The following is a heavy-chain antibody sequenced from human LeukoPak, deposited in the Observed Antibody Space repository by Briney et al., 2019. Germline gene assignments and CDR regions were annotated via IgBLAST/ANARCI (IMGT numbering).Heavy chain of an antibody. Sequence: PSEALSLTCTVSGGSISSSSYYWGWIRQPPGEGLEWIGSIYYSGSTNYNPSLKSRVTISVDTSKNQFSLNLNSVTAADTAMYYCASFSDCSSASCYHGTNWFDPCGQGTLVTVSS. CDR2: IYYSGST. J-gene: IGHJ5*02. D-gene: IGHD2-2*01. V-gene: IGHV4-39*07. CDR1: GGSISSSSYY. CDR3: ASFSDCSSASCYHGTNWFDP.